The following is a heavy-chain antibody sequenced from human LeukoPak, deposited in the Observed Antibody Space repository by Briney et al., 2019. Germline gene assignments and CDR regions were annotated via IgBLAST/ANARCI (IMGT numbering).Heavy chain of an antibody. Sequence: GGSLRLSCAASGFTFSSYGMHWVRQAPGKGLEWVAVISYDGSKKYYTDSVKGRFTISRDNSKNTLYLQMNSLRAEDTAVYYCAKDPVEYSSSGDYWGQGTLVTVSS. D-gene: IGHD6-6*01. CDR2: ISYDGSKK. J-gene: IGHJ4*02. V-gene: IGHV3-30*18. CDR1: GFTFSSYG. CDR3: AKDPVEYSSSGDY.